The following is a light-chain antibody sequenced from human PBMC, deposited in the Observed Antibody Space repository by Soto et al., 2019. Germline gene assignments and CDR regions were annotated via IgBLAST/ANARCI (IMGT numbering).Light chain of an antibody. V-gene: IGLV2-14*01. J-gene: IGLJ1*01. CDR2: NVS. CDR1: SSDVGGHNS. Sequence: QSALTQPASGAGSPGQSITISCTGTSSDVGGHNSVSWYQQHPGKAPKLMIYNVSNRPSGVSNRVSGSKSGNTASLTISGLLAADEADYYCTSYTSSSTYVFGAGTKLTVL. CDR3: TSYTSSSTYV.